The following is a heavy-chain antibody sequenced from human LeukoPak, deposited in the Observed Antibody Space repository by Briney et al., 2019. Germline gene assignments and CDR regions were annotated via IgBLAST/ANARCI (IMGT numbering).Heavy chain of an antibody. CDR3: ATYVDTAMVVDAFDI. CDR1: GGTFSSYA. D-gene: IGHD5-18*01. V-gene: IGHV1-69*05. CDR2: IIPIFGTA. J-gene: IGHJ3*02. Sequence: SVKVSCKASGGTFSSYAISWVRRAPGQGLEWMGRIIPIFGTANYAQKFQGRVTITTDESTSTAYMELSSLRSEDTAVYYCATYVDTAMVVDAFDIWGQGTMVTVSS.